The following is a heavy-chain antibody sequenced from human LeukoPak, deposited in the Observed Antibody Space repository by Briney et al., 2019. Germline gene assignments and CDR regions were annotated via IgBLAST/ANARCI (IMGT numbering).Heavy chain of an antibody. J-gene: IGHJ5*02. D-gene: IGHD6-6*01. CDR1: GYTFTGYF. CDR2: INPNSGGT. Sequence: ASVKVSYKSSGYTFTGYFIHWVRQAPGQGLEWMGWINPNSGGTNYAQNFQGRVTMTRDTSISTTYMELTRLTSDDTAVYYCARRGAEYTTSSYGWFDPWGQGTLVTVSS. CDR3: ARRGAEYTTSSYGWFDP. V-gene: IGHV1-2*02.